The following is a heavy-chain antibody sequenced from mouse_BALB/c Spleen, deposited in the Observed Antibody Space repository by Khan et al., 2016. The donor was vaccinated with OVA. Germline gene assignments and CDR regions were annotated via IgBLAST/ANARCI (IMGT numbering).Heavy chain of an antibody. CDR1: GFTFSRYS. V-gene: IGHV5-9-1*01. Sequence: RLVESGGGLVKPGGSLKLSCVVSGFTFSRYSMSWVRQSPAKRLEWVASISSGGTYTYYPDSVKGRFTLSRDNAENTLNLHMSSLRSEDKATHYGARHEYYYGSRPNCGYWGQGTTLTGAS. CDR2: ISSGGTYT. J-gene: IGHJ2*01. CDR3: ARHEYYYGSRPNCGY. D-gene: IGHD1-1*01.